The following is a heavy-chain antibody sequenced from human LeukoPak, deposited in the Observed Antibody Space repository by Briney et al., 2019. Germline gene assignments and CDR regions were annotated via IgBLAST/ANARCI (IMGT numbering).Heavy chain of an antibody. CDR1: GYTFTNYD. CDR3: ARVTRITTVTTSSWNY. J-gene: IGHJ4*02. CDR2: MNPNSGNT. D-gene: IGHD4-11*01. V-gene: IGHV1-8*01. Sequence: ASVTVSCKASGYTFTNYDIHWVRQATGQGLEWMGWMNPNSGNTGYAQKFQGRVTMTRNTSISTAYMELSSLRSEDTAVYYCARVTRITTVTTSSWNYRGQGTLVTVSS.